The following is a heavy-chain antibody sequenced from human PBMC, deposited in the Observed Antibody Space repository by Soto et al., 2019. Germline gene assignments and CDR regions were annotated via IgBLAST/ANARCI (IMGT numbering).Heavy chain of an antibody. CDR2: ISGSGGST. J-gene: IGHJ3*02. V-gene: IGHV3-23*01. CDR3: AKAALSLFRIADAFDI. D-gene: IGHD6-13*01. Sequence: GESLRLSCAASGFTFSSYAMSWVRQAPGKGLEWVSAISGSGGSTYYADSVKCRFTISRDNSKNTLYLQMNSLRAEDTAVYYCAKAALSLFRIADAFDIWGQGTMVTVSS. CDR1: GFTFSSYA.